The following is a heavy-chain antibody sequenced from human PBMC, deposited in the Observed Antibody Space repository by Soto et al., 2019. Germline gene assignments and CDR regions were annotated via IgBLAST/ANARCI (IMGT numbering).Heavy chain of an antibody. V-gene: IGHV3-23*01. CDR1: GFTFSSYA. Sequence: EVQLLESGGGLVQPGGSLRLSCAASGFTFSSYAMSWVRQPPGKGLEWVSAISGSGGSTYYADSVMARFTISRDNSENALYLQTNSLRAEDTAVYYCAKDTYESVGAFDIWGQGTMVTVSS. J-gene: IGHJ3*02. CDR2: ISGSGGST. CDR3: AKDTYESVGAFDI. D-gene: IGHD5-12*01.